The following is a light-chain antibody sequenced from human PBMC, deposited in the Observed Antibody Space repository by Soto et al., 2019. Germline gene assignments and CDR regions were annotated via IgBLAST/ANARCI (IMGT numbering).Light chain of an antibody. CDR3: SSYAGNKLKV. CDR2: EVS. CDR1: SSDVGGFNY. V-gene: IGLV2-8*01. J-gene: IGLJ2*01. Sequence: QSALTQPPSASGSPGQSVTISCTGTSSDVGGFNYVSWYQQHPGKAPKLMIYEVSKRPSGVPDRFSGSKSGNTASLTVSGLQAEDEADYYCSSYAGNKLKVFGGGTQLTVL.